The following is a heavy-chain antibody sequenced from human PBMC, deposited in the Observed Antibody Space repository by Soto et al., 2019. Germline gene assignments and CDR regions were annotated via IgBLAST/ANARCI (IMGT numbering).Heavy chain of an antibody. V-gene: IGHV1-18*01. Sequence: QVQLVQSGAEVKKPGASVKVSCKASGYTFTSYGISWVRQAPGQGLEWMGWISAYNGNTNYAQKLQGRVTMTTDTSTSTAYMELRSRRSDDTAVYYCAREEGGFGEFWPYGMDVWGQGTTVTVSS. CDR1: GYTFTSYG. D-gene: IGHD3-10*01. CDR3: AREEGGFGEFWPYGMDV. J-gene: IGHJ6*02. CDR2: ISAYNGNT.